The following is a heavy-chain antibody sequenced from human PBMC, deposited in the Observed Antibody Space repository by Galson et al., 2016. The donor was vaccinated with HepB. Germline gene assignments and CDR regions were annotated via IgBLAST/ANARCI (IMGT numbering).Heavy chain of an antibody. CDR3: ARNRWLGRPWPHRLDF. CDR1: GFRFSIYA. Sequence: SLRLSCAASGFRFSIYAMSWVRQAPGKGLQWVSAIGGSGDSTFYADSVKGRFTISRDNSKNTLFLQMNSLRAEDTAVYYCARNRWLGRPWPHRLDFWGQGTLVTVSS. V-gene: IGHV3-23*01. CDR2: IGGSGDST. D-gene: IGHD6-19*01. J-gene: IGHJ4*02.